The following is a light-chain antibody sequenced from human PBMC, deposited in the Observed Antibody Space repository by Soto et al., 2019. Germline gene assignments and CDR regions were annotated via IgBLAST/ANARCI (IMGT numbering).Light chain of an antibody. CDR1: QGISSN. V-gene: IGKV1-9*01. CDR2: AAS. CDR3: QQLYSYPFT. J-gene: IGKJ5*01. Sequence: DIQLTQSPSFLSASVGDRVTSTCRASQGISSNLAWYQQKPGKAPELLIYAASTLQSGVPSRFSGSGSGTEFTLTISSLQPEDFATYYCQQLYSYPFTFGQGTRLEIK.